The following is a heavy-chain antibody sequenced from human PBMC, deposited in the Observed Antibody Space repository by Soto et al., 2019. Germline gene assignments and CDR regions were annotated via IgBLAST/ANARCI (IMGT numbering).Heavy chain of an antibody. Sequence: GGSLRLSCAASGFTFRSFAMHWVRQAPGKGLEWVAVVSIGGSTHYADSVRGRFTISRDNSKNTLSLQMNSLTAEDTAVYFCAKRRGAGGHFDYWGQGALVTVSS. V-gene: IGHV3-23*01. CDR1: GFTFRSFA. CDR3: AKRRGAGGHFDY. CDR2: VSIGGST. J-gene: IGHJ4*02. D-gene: IGHD2-15*01.